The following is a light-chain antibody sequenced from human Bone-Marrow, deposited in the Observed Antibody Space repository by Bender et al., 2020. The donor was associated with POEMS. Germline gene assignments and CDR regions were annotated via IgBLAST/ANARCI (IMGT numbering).Light chain of an antibody. CDR1: NIEGKS. CDR3: QVWDASSGHVI. V-gene: IGLV3-21*03. Sequence: SYDLTQPPSVSVAPGKTATIPCGGHNIEGKSVHWYQHKSGQAPLLVMNADVDRPSGIPERFSGSNSGNTATLTITRVEAGDEADYFCQVWDASSGHVIFGGGTKLTVL. J-gene: IGLJ2*01. CDR2: ADV.